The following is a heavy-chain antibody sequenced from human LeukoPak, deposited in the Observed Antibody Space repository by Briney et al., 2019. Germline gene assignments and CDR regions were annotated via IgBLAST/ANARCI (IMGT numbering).Heavy chain of an antibody. Sequence: GGSLRLSCTASGFTFRDYTMSWVRQAPGEGREWFGFMRRKGGTTEYAASVKGRFTISRDDSKRIAYLQMNSLESEDTAVYYCTRDEYGSGTPHFDYWGQGTLVTVSS. CDR1: GFTFRDYT. V-gene: IGHV3-49*04. CDR2: MRRKGGTT. CDR3: TRDEYGSGTPHFDY. D-gene: IGHD3-10*01. J-gene: IGHJ4*02.